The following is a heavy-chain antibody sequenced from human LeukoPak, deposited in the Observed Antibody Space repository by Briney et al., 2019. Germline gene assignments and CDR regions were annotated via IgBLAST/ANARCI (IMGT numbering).Heavy chain of an antibody. D-gene: IGHD6-13*01. Sequence: ASVKVSCKASGYTFTSYDINWVRQATGQGLEWMGWMNPNSGNTGYAQKFQGRVTMTRNTSISTAYMELSSLRSEDTAVYYCARGRASSSWYFYWFDPWGQGTLVTVSS. CDR2: MNPNSGNT. CDR1: GYTFTSYD. J-gene: IGHJ5*02. CDR3: ARGRASSSWYFYWFDP. V-gene: IGHV1-8*01.